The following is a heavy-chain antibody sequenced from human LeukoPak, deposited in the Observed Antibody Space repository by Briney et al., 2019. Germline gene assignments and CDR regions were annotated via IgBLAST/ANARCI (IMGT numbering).Heavy chain of an antibody. CDR2: INHSGST. D-gene: IGHD3-22*01. J-gene: IGHJ4*02. V-gene: IGHV4-39*07. CDR1: GGSISSSSYY. CDR3: ARVMDYYDGTGYPPPAAADY. Sequence: PSETLSLTCTVPGGSISSSSYYWSWIRQPPGKGLEWIGEINHSGSTNYNPSLKSRVTISVDTSKNQFSLKLSSVTAADTAVYYCARVMDYYDGTGYPPPAAADYWGQGTLVTVSS.